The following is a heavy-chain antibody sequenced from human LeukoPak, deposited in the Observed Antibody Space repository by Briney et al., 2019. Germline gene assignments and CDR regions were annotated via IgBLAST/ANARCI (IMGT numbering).Heavy chain of an antibody. Sequence: GGSLRLSCTASGFTVGDYAMSWFRQAPGKGLEWVGFIRSKAYGGTTEYAASVKGRVTISRDDSKSIAYLQMNSLKTEDTAVYYCTRDYMPRSPAAIPQDFDYWGQGTLVTVSS. CDR1: GFTVGDYA. V-gene: IGHV3-49*03. CDR3: TRDYMPRSPAAIPQDFDY. J-gene: IGHJ4*02. CDR2: IRSKAYGGTT. D-gene: IGHD2-2*01.